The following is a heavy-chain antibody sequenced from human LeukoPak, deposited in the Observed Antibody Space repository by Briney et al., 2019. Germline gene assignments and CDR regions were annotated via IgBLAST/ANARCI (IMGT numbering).Heavy chain of an antibody. CDR2: VNADKGNT. J-gene: IGHJ4*02. D-gene: IGHD1-26*01. CDR1: GHTFTNYG. Sequence: ASVKVSCKASGHTFTNYGVTWVRQAPGQGLEWMGWVNADKGNTNYAQKFQDRVTMSIDTSTTTAFMELRSLRSDDTAVYYCAKNRGGTWWGLVDYWGQGTLVTVSS. V-gene: IGHV1-18*01. CDR3: AKNRGGTWWGLVDY.